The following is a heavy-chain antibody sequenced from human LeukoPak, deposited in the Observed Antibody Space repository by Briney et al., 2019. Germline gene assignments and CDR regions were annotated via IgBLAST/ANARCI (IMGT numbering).Heavy chain of an antibody. D-gene: IGHD2-21*02. V-gene: IGHV4-39*01. J-gene: IGHJ3*02. Sequence: PSETLSLTCTVSGGSISSSSYYWGWIRQPPGKGLEWIGSIYYSGSTYYNPSLKSRVTISVDTSKNQFSLKLSSVTAADTAVYYCARGSHIVVVTAIYFRSAFDIWGQGTMVTVSS. CDR2: IYYSGST. CDR3: ARGSHIVVVTAIYFRSAFDI. CDR1: GGSISSSSYY.